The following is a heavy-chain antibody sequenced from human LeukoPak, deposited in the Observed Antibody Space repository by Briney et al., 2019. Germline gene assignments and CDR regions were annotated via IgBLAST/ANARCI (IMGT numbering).Heavy chain of an antibody. CDR2: ITSSSIYT. D-gene: IGHD5-12*01. V-gene: IGHV3-21*01. Sequence: GGSLRLSCAASGFTFSSYGMHWVRQVPGKGLEWVSSITSSSIYTYYADSVKGRFTISRDNAKNSLYLQMNSLRAEDTALYYCASSGYSGYFERYYFDYWGQGTLVTVSS. CDR1: GFTFSSYG. J-gene: IGHJ4*02. CDR3: ASSGYSGYFERYYFDY.